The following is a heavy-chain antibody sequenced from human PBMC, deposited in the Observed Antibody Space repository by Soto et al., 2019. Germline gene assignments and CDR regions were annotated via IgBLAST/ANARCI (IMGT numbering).Heavy chain of an antibody. CDR1: GFAFSDYA. V-gene: IGHV3-23*01. Sequence: EVHLLESGGGLVQPGGSLRLSCAASGFAFSDYAMTWVRQAPGKGLEWVSDISDGDGATHYADSVKGRFTISRDDSKNPMYLQMDGLRAEDAAVYYCAKGRTFFDFWGQGTLVTVSS. CDR3: AKGRTFFDF. J-gene: IGHJ4*02. CDR2: ISDGDGAT. D-gene: IGHD3-16*01.